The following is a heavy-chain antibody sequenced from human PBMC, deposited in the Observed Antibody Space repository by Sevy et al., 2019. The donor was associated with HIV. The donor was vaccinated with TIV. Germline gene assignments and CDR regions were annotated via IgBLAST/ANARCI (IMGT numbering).Heavy chain of an antibody. D-gene: IGHD1-26*01. CDR2: ISTYNGDT. CDR3: ARVPSVSQGPVKYFHH. Sequence: ASVKVSCKTFGYTFTSYGISWVRQAPGQGLEWMGWISTYNGDTNSAQILQGRVTMTTDTSTSTAYMELRSLRADDTAGYYFARVPSVSQGPVKYFHHWGQGTLVTVSS. J-gene: IGHJ1*01. CDR1: GYTFTSYG. V-gene: IGHV1-18*01.